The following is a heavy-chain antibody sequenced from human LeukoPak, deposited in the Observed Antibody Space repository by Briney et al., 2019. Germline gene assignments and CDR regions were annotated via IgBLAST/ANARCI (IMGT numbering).Heavy chain of an antibody. D-gene: IGHD4-17*01. CDR2: IYYSGST. V-gene: IGHV4-31*03. J-gene: IGHJ3*02. Sequence: KASETLSLTCTVSGGSISSGGYYWSWIRQHPGKGLEWIGYIYYSGSTYYNPSLKSRVTISVDTSKNQFSLKLNSVTAADTAVYYCARDYGDYAAFDIWGQGTMVTVSS. CDR3: ARDYGDYAAFDI. CDR1: GGSISSGGYY.